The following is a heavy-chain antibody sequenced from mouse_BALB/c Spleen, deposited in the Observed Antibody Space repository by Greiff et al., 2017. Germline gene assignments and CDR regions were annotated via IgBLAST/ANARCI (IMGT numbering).Heavy chain of an antibody. CDR1: GFTFSSYA. J-gene: IGHJ2*01. Sequence: EVKVEESGGGLVKPGGSLKLSCAASGFTFSSYAMSWVRQTPEKRLEWVASISSGGSTYYPDSVKGRFTISRDNARNILYLQMSSLRSEDTAMYYCAAYGYGGRDYFDYWGQGTTLTVSS. CDR2: ISSGGST. CDR3: AAYGYGGRDYFDY. D-gene: IGHD2-2*01. V-gene: IGHV5-6-5*01.